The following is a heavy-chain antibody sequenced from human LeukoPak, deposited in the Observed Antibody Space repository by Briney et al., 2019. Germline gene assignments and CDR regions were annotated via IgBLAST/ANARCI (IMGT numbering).Heavy chain of an antibody. CDR1: GYTFTSYY. J-gene: IGHJ6*02. CDR3: APSPSSSWHLLGYGMDV. V-gene: IGHV1-46*01. D-gene: IGHD6-13*01. Sequence: ASVKVSCKASGYTFTSYYMHWVRQAPGQGLEWMGIINPSGGSTSYAQKFQGRVTMTRDTSTSTVYMELSSLRSEDTAVYYCAPSPSSSWHLLGYGMDVWGQGTTVTVSS. CDR2: INPSGGST.